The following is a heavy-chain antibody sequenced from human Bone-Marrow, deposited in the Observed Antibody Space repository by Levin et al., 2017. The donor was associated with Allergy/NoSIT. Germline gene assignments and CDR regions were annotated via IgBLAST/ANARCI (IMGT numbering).Heavy chain of an antibody. D-gene: IGHD2-21*02. V-gene: IGHV3-73*01. CDR2: IRSKANSYAT. J-gene: IGHJ4*02. CDR1: GFTFSGST. CDR3: TRHMDCGGDCYSHY. Sequence: LSLTCAASGFTFSGSTMHWVRQASGKGLEWVGRIRSKANSYATAYAASVKGRFTISRDDSKNTAYLQMDSLKTEDTAVYYCTRHMDCGGDCYSHYWGQGTLVTVSS.